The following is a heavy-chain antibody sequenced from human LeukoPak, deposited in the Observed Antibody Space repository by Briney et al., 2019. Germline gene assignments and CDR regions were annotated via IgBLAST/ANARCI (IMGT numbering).Heavy chain of an antibody. D-gene: IGHD6-13*01. V-gene: IGHV3-48*03. Sequence: PGGSLRLSCAASGFTFSSYEMNWVRQAPGKGLEWVSYISSSGSTIYYADSVKGRFTISRDNAKNSLYLQMNSLRAEDTAVYYCARELTGIAAAGTGAYYYYGMDVWGQGTTVTVSS. CDR1: GFTFSSYE. CDR2: ISSSGSTI. CDR3: ARELTGIAAAGTGAYYYYGMDV. J-gene: IGHJ6*02.